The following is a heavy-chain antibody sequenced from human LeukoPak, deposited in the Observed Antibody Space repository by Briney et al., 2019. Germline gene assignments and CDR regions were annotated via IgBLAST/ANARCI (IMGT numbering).Heavy chain of an antibody. J-gene: IGHJ6*03. CDR1: GFTFSSYA. CDR3: AREGHTVTVDRPTKNYYYYYYMDV. CDR2: ISYDGSNK. V-gene: IGHV3-30*01. D-gene: IGHD4-11*01. Sequence: GRSLRLSCAASGFTFSSYAMHWVRQAPGKGLEWVAVISYDGSNKYYADSVKGRFTISRDNSKNTLYLQMNSLRAEDTAAYYCAREGHTVTVDRPTKNYYYYYYMDVWGKGTTVTVSS.